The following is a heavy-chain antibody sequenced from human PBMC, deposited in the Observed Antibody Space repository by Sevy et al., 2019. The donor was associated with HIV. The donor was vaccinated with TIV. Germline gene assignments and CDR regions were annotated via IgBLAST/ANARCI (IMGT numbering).Heavy chain of an antibody. V-gene: IGHV3-7*01. CDR3: TRLSRGTDDDY. J-gene: IGHJ4*02. CDR1: GFTFSNSW. CDR2: INPGGTEE. Sequence: GGSLRLSCVASGFTFSNSWMNWVRQAPGKGLEWVANINPGGTEEFYVDSVKGRFIISRDNAKNSLFLQMNSLRAEDTAVYYCTRLSRGTDDDYWGQGTLVTVSS. D-gene: IGHD2-2*01.